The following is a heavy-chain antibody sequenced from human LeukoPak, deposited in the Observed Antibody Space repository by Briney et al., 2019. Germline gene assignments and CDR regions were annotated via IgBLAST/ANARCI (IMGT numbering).Heavy chain of an antibody. Sequence: ASVKVSCKASGYTFTSYDINWVRQATGQGLEWMGWMNPNSGNTGYARKFQGRVTMTRNTSISTAYMELSSLRSEDTAVYYCARAYSSGWPRKGMDVWGQGTTVTVSS. J-gene: IGHJ6*02. D-gene: IGHD6-19*01. V-gene: IGHV1-8*01. CDR2: MNPNSGNT. CDR1: GYTFTSYD. CDR3: ARAYSSGWPRKGMDV.